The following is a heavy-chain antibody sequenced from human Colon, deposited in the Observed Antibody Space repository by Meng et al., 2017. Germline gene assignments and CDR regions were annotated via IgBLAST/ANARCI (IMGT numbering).Heavy chain of an antibody. CDR3: ATGSSIGPPLGVFDY. D-gene: IGHD2-21*01. Sequence: SETLSLTCTVSGYSISSGYYWGWIRQPPGKGLEWIGSIYHSGSTYYNPSLKSRVTISVDTSKNQFSLKLSSVTAADTAVYYCATGSSIGPPLGVFDYWGRGTLVTVSS. V-gene: IGHV4-38-2*02. J-gene: IGHJ4*02. CDR1: GYSISSGYY. CDR2: IYHSGST.